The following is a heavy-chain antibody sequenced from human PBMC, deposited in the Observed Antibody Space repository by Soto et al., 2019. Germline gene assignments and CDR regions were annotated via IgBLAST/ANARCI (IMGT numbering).Heavy chain of an antibody. CDR1: GDTFAFHS. CDR2: INPILSMS. D-gene: IGHD3-10*01. J-gene: IGHJ4*02. V-gene: IGHV1-69*02. CDR3: ATSYGSGYRAFDY. Sequence: QVQLVQSGAEVKRPGSSVKVSCKASGDTFAFHSINWVRQAPGLGLEWMGRINPILSMSNYAQRFQGRVTMTADKSTRTAYVVLSGLRSEDTGIYYCATSYGSGYRAFDYWGQGALVTVSS.